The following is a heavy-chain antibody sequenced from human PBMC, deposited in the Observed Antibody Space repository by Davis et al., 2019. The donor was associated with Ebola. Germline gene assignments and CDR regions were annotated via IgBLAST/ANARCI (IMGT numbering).Heavy chain of an antibody. J-gene: IGHJ4*02. D-gene: IGHD3-3*01. CDR1: VITFSSYA. Sequence: PGGSLRLSCTDSVITFSSYAMTWVRQAPGKGLEWVSAISGSGGSTYYADSVKGRFTISRDNSKNTLYLQMNSLRAEDTAVYYCAKDSPPEYDFWSGYFGYWGQGTLVTVSS. V-gene: IGHV3-23*01. CDR2: ISGSGGST. CDR3: AKDSPPEYDFWSGYFGY.